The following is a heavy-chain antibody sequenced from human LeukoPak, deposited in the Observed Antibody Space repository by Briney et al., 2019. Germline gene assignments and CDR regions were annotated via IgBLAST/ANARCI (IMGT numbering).Heavy chain of an antibody. Sequence: GGSLRLSCAASGFTFDDYAMHWVRQAPGKGLEWVSGISWNSGSIGYADPVKGRFTISRDNAKNSLYLQMNSLRAEDTALYYCAKDIGIVGATGLDYWGQGTLVTVSS. D-gene: IGHD1-26*01. CDR3: AKDIGIVGATGLDY. CDR1: GFTFDDYA. J-gene: IGHJ4*02. V-gene: IGHV3-9*01. CDR2: ISWNSGSI.